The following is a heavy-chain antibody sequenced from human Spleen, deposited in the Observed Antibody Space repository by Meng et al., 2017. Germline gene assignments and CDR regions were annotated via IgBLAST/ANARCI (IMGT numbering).Heavy chain of an antibody. J-gene: IGHJ2*01. CDR1: GYTFTSYA. Sequence: QVQRVQSRDEVKKPGASVKVSCKASGYTFTSYAMNWVRQAPGQGLEWMGWINTNTGNPTYAQGFTGRFVFSLDTSVSTAYLQISSLKAEDTAVYYCARDSRYSYGRGFDLWGRGTLVTVSS. CDR3: ARDSRYSYGRGFDL. CDR2: INTNTGNP. D-gene: IGHD5-18*01. V-gene: IGHV7-4-1*02.